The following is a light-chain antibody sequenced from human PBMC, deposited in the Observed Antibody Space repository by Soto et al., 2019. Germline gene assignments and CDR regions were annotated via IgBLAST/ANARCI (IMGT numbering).Light chain of an antibody. CDR1: QDISNY. CDR3: QQCDNLPLT. CDR2: DAS. J-gene: IGKJ4*01. V-gene: IGKV1-33*01. Sequence: DIQMTQSPSSLSASVGDRVTITCQASQDISNYLNWYQQKPGKAPKLLIYDASNLETGVPSRFSGSRSGTDFTFTISSLQPEDIATYYCQQCDNLPLTFGGGTKVEIK.